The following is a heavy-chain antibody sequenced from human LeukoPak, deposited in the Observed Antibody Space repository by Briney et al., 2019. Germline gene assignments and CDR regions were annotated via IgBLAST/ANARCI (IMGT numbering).Heavy chain of an antibody. Sequence: GRSLRLSCVASGFTFSSSGMNWVRQAPGKGLEWVSYISGTSNTIYYADSVKGRFTISRDNAKNSLYLQVNSLRAEDTAIYYCARDLGSYSSGWYMGFDYWGQGTLVTVSS. V-gene: IGHV3-48*01. J-gene: IGHJ4*02. D-gene: IGHD6-19*01. CDR3: ARDLGSYSSGWYMGFDY. CDR1: GFTFSSSG. CDR2: ISGTSNTI.